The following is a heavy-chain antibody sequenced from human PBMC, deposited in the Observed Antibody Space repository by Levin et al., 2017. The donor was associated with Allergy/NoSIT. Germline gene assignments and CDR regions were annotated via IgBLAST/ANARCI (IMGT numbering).Heavy chain of an antibody. J-gene: IGHJ4*02. CDR3: ARVPPTYIGYLLEELY. D-gene: IGHD5-12*01. Sequence: PGESLKISCAASGFTFSDYSMNWVRQAPGKGLEWVSSISSSSSYIYYADSVKGRFTISRDNARNSLYLQMNSLRAEDTAVYYCARVPPTYIGYLLEELYWGQGTLVTVSS. CDR2: ISSSSSYI. V-gene: IGHV3-21*01. CDR1: GFTFSDYS.